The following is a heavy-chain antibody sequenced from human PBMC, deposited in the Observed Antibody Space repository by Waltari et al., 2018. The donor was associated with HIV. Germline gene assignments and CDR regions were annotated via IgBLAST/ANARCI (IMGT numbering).Heavy chain of an antibody. V-gene: IGHV1-2*06. CDR3: ARERDYSISFDY. Sequence: QVQLVQSGAEEKKPGASGKVSCKAPGYTCSGDYMHWVRQAPGQGLEWMGRINPSSGGTNSAQKFQGRVTMTRDTSISTAYMELSRLRSDDTAVYYCARERDYSISFDYWGQGTLVTVSS. CDR2: INPSSGGT. D-gene: IGHD4-4*01. J-gene: IGHJ4*02. CDR1: GYTCSGDY.